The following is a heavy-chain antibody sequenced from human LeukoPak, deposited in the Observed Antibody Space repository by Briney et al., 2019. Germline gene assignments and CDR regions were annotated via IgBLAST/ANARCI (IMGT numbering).Heavy chain of an antibody. V-gene: IGHV3-7*01. CDR1: GFRFSSYW. J-gene: IGHJ4*02. CDR2: IKQDGSEK. Sequence: GGSLRLSCAASGFRFSSYWMSWVRQAPGKGLEWVANIKQDGSEKYYVDSVKGRFTISRDNAKNSLYLQMNSLRAEDTAVYYCARDAGATAVWGQGTLVTVSS. CDR3: ARDAGATAV. D-gene: IGHD1-26*01.